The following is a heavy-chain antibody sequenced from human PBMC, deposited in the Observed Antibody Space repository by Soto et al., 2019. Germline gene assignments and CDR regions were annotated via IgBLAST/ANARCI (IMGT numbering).Heavy chain of an antibody. D-gene: IGHD1-26*01. CDR2: INHSGST. V-gene: IGHV4-34*01. CDR1: GGSFSGYY. Sequence: SETLSLTCSVYGGSFSGYYLSWIRQPPGKGLEWIGEINHSGSTNYNPSLKSRVTISVDTSKNQFSLKLSSVTAADTAVYYCARVREPLTGGPWFDPWGQGTLVTVSS. CDR3: ARVREPLTGGPWFDP. J-gene: IGHJ5*02.